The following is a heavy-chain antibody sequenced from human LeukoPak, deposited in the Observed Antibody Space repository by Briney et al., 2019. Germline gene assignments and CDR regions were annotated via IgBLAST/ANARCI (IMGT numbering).Heavy chain of an antibody. D-gene: IGHD2-2*02. J-gene: IGHJ6*03. CDR3: ARVGYGYCSSNSCYKDYMDV. V-gene: IGHV1-69*02. CDR1: GGTFSSYT. CDR2: IIPILGIA. Sequence: SVKVSCKASGGTFSSYTISWVRQARGQGLEWMGRIIPILGIANYAQKFQGRVTITADKSTSTAYMELSSLRSEDTAVYYCARVGYGYCSSNSCYKDYMDVWGKGTTVTVSS.